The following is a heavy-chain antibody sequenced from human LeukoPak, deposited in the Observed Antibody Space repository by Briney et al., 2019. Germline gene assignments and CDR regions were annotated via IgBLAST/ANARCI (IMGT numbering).Heavy chain of an antibody. CDR1: GFTFSNAW. Sequence: PGGSLRLSCAASGFTFSNAWMSWVRQAPGKGLEWVGRIKGKTDGGTTDYAAPVKGRFTISRDASKNTLSLQMNSLKTEDTAVYWCTTEGYSGYDPFDYWGEGTLVTVSS. J-gene: IGHJ4*02. CDR3: TTEGYSGYDPFDY. D-gene: IGHD5-12*01. CDR2: IKGKTDGGTT. V-gene: IGHV3-15*01.